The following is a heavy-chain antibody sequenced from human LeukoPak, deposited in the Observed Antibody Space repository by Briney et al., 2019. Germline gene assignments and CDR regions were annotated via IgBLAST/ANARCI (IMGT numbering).Heavy chain of an antibody. J-gene: IGHJ6*03. Sequence: SETLSLTCTVSGGSISSYYWSWIRQPPGKGLECIGYIYYSGSTNYNPSLKSRVTISVDTPKNQFSLKLSSVTAADTAVYYCARTVTTIYGLNYYYYYMDAWGKGTTVTISS. CDR3: ARTVTTIYGLNYYYYYMDA. CDR2: IYYSGST. D-gene: IGHD4-17*01. V-gene: IGHV4-59*08. CDR1: GGSISSYY.